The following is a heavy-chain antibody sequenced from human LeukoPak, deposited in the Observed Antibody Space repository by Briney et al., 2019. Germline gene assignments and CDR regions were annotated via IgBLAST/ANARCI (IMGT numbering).Heavy chain of an antibody. CDR3: ARRIAAGGTAVGY. D-gene: IGHD6-13*01. CDR1: GGTFSSYA. V-gene: IGHV1-69*01. Sequence: SVKVSCKASGGTFSSYAISWVRQAPGQGLEWMGGIIPIFGAANYAQKFQGRVTITADESTSTAYMELSSLRSEDTAVYFCARRIAAGGTAVGYWGQGTLVTVSS. J-gene: IGHJ4*02. CDR2: IIPIFGAA.